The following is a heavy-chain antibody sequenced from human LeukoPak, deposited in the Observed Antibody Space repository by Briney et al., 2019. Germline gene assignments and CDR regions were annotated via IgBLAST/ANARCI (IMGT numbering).Heavy chain of an antibody. CDR3: ARYVVYGSGKYYFDY. CDR1: GGSVSSTTYY. Sequence: SETLSLTCTVSGGSVSSTTYYWSWIRRPPGKGLEWIASINHSGSTYYNPSLKSRVTISVDTSENHFSLKLSSATAADTAVYYCARYVVYGSGKYYFDYWGQGTLVTVSS. CDR2: INHSGST. V-gene: IGHV4-39*02. J-gene: IGHJ4*02. D-gene: IGHD3-10*01.